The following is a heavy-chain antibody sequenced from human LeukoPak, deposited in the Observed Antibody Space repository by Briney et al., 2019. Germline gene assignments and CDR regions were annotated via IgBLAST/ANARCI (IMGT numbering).Heavy chain of an antibody. CDR2: FDPEDGET. V-gene: IGHV1-24*01. CDR3: ATAPLRFLEWSNYYMDV. D-gene: IGHD3-3*01. CDR1: GYTLTELS. J-gene: IGHJ6*03. Sequence: ASVKVSCKVSGYTLTELSIHWVRQAPGKGLEWMGGFDPEDGETIYAQKFQGRVTMTEDTSTDTAYMELSSLRSEDTAVYYCATAPLRFLEWSNYYMDVWGKGTTVTVSS.